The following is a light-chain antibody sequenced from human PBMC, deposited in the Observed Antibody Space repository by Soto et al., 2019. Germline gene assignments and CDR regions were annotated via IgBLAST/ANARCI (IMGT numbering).Light chain of an antibody. V-gene: IGKV3-20*01. J-gene: IGKJ1*01. CDR3: HQHGSSPET. CDR1: QSVSNNY. CDR2: RAS. Sequence: EIVLTQSPGTLSLSPGERATLSCRASQSVSNNYVAWYQQKPGQAPRLLIFRASIKATGIPDRFSVSGSGTEVILPIRGQEPEESRISHCHQHGSSPETFGQGTKLEIK.